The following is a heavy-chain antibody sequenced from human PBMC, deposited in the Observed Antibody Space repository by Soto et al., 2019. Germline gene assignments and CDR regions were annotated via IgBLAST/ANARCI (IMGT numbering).Heavy chain of an antibody. Sequence: EVQLVESGGGLVQPGGSLRLSCEVSGFTLTNYWMHWVRQAPGKGLMWVSRINPDGRTTSYADSVKGRFIISRDNAKNTVYLQMISLRAEDTAVYYCARVEISTWGMFDSWGQGTLVTVSS. D-gene: IGHD3-16*01. J-gene: IGHJ4*02. CDR2: INPDGRTT. CDR3: ARVEISTWGMFDS. V-gene: IGHV3-74*01. CDR1: GFTLTNYW.